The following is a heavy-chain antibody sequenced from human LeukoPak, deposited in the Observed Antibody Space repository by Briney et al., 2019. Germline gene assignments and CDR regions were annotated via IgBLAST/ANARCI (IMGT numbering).Heavy chain of an antibody. J-gene: IGHJ4*02. CDR1: GFTFSNDG. Sequence: GGSLRLSCAASGFTFSNDGMHCVRQAPGKGLEWVAFIPFDASNKYYADSVKGRFTISRDNSKNTLYLEMKTLRAEDTALYYCAKRGGSGWTFDYWGQGTLVTVSS. CDR2: IPFDASNK. D-gene: IGHD6-19*01. CDR3: AKRGGSGWTFDY. V-gene: IGHV3-30*02.